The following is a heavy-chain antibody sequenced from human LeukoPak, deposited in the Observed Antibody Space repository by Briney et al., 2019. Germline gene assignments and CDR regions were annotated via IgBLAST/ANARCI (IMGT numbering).Heavy chain of an antibody. CDR2: ISYDGSNK. V-gene: IGHV3-30*03. CDR1: GFTLSSYG. D-gene: IGHD3-22*01. Sequence: GGSLRLSCAASGFTLSSYGMHWVRQAPGKGLEWVAVISYDGSNKYYADSVKGRFTISRDNSKNTLYLQMNSLRAEDTAVYYCARDGNGYPYNWFDPWGQGTLVTVSS. J-gene: IGHJ5*02. CDR3: ARDGNGYPYNWFDP.